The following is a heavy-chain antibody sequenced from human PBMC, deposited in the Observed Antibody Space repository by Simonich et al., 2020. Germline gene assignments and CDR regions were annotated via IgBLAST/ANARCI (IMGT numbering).Heavy chain of an antibody. CDR1: GFTFSSYW. J-gene: IGHJ4*02. Sequence: EVQLVESGGGLVQPGGSLRLSCAASGFTFSSYWMSWFRRAPGKGLEWGAKKKQDRSEKYYVDSVKGRFTISRDNAKNSLYLQMNSLRAEDTAVYYCARDREVYGSGSYYNYWGQGTLVTVSS. V-gene: IGHV3-7*01. CDR2: KKQDRSEK. D-gene: IGHD3-10*01. CDR3: ARDREVYGSGSYYNY.